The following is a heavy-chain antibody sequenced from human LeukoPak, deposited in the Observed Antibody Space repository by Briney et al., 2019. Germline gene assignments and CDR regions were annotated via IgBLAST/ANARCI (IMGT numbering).Heavy chain of an antibody. V-gene: IGHV3-48*04. J-gene: IGHJ6*03. CDR1: GFTFSTYS. D-gene: IGHD3-3*01. Sequence: PGGSLRLSCAASGFTFSTYSMNWVRQAPGQGLEWVSYISGSSGTIYYADSVKGRFTISRGNAKNSLYLQMNSLRAEDTAVYYCARYDFWSGEYYYYYMDVWGKGTTVTVSS. CDR3: ARYDFWSGEYYYYYMDV. CDR2: ISGSSGTI.